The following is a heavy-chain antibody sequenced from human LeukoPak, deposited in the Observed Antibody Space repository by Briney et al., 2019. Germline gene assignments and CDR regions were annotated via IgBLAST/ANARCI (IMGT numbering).Heavy chain of an antibody. CDR3: ARDQDYYGSGSSQPLSNYGMDV. CDR1: GGSISSSNW. D-gene: IGHD3-10*01. J-gene: IGHJ6*02. CDR2: IYHSGST. Sequence: PSGTLSLTCAVSGGSISSSNWWSWVRQPPGKGLEWIGEIYHSGSTNYNPSLKSRVTISVDKSKNQFSLKLSSVTAADTAVYYCARDQDYYGSGSSQPLSNYGMDVWGQGTTVTVSS. V-gene: IGHV4-4*02.